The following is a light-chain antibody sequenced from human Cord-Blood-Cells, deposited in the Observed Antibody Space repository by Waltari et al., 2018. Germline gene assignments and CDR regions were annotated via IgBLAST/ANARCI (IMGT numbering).Light chain of an antibody. V-gene: IGLV2-14*01. CDR1: SSDAGGYHY. CDR2: EVS. Sequence: QSALTQPASVSGSPGQSITIPCTGTSSDAGGYHYVSWYQQHPGKAPKLMIYEVSTRPSGVSNRFSGSKPGNTASLTISGLQAEDEADYYCSSYTSSSTWVFGGGTKLTVL. CDR3: SSYTSSSTWV. J-gene: IGLJ3*02.